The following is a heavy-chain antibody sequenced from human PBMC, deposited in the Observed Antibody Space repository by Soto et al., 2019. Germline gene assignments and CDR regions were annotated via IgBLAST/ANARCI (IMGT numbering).Heavy chain of an antibody. CDR2: INAGNGNT. CDR3: ARDGRFLECLLVGFHY. V-gene: IGHV1-3*01. D-gene: IGHD3-3*01. CDR1: GYTFTSYA. Sequence: GASVKVSCKASGYTFTSYAMHWVRQAPGQRLEWMGWINAGNGNTKYSQKFQGRVTITRDTSASTAYMELSSLRSEDTAVYYCARDGRFLECLLVGFHYWGQGTLVTVPS. J-gene: IGHJ4*02.